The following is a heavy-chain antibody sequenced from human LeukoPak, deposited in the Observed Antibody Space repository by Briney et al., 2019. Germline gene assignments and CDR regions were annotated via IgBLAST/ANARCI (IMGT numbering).Heavy chain of an antibody. CDR1: AFTFSNSW. J-gene: IGHJ4*02. Sequence: GGSLKLSCVASAFTFSNSWMSWVRQVPGKGLEWVANIDQDGREKNYVESVKGRFTISRDNGKYSLYLEMNSLRAEDTAVYYCARERQGSSYYDGKESFDYWGQGTLVTVSS. CDR3: ARERQGSSYYDGKESFDY. V-gene: IGHV3-7*01. CDR2: IDQDGREK. D-gene: IGHD1-26*01.